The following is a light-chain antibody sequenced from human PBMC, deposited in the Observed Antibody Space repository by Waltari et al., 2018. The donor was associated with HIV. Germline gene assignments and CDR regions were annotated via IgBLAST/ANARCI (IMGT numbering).Light chain of an antibody. Sequence: QSALTQPASVSGSPGQSLTISCTVSISDIGDSDSVSWYQQHPGNVPKLVIYEVSKRPSGVSDRFSGSKSGNTASLAISGLQAEDEADYYCLLKIGSNTPIFGGGTKLTVL. V-gene: IGLV2-14*01. CDR2: EVS. J-gene: IGLJ2*01. CDR1: ISDIGDSDS. CDR3: LLKIGSNTPI.